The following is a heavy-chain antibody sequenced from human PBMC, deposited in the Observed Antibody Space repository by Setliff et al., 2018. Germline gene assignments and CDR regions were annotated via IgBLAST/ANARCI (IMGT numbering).Heavy chain of an antibody. CDR2: IIPIFGTA. J-gene: IGHJ4*02. D-gene: IGHD6-19*01. CDR1: GGTFSSYA. V-gene: IGHV1-69*06. Sequence: EASVKVSCKASGGTFSSYAISWVRQAPGQGLEWMGGIIPIFGTANYAQKFQGRVTITADKSTSTAYMELSSLRSEDTAVYYCARGEGIVASSGWYPTSFDYWGQGTLVTVSS. CDR3: ARGEGIVASSGWYPTSFDY.